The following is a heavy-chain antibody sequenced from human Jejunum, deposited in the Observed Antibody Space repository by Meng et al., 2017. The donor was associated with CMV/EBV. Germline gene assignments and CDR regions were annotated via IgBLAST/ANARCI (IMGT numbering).Heavy chain of an antibody. J-gene: IGHJ4*02. D-gene: IGHD6-6*01. CDR1: GHAFIDHY. CDR3: AKVIATTRPGSPLDS. V-gene: IGHV1-2*02. CDR2: INPNIGGA. Sequence: GHAFIDHYLHWVRQATGRGLELMGWINPNIGGAHYLQKFQGRVTMTRDTSLSTAYMEMTSLTSDDTAVYYCAKVIATTRPGSPLDSWGQGTLVTVSS.